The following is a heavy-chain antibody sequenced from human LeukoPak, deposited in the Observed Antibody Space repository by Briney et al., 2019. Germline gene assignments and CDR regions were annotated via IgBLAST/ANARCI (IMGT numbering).Heavy chain of an antibody. CDR3: ARDRGPIRSNEDAFDI. V-gene: IGHV6-1*01. D-gene: IGHD2-2*01. CDR1: GDSVSSNSAA. CDR2: TYYRSKWYN. Sequence: SQTLSLTCAISGDSVSSNSAAWNWIRQSPSRGLEWLGRTYYRSKWYNDYAVSVKSRITINPDTSKNQFSLQLNSVTPEDTAVYYCARDRGPIRSNEDAFDIWGQGTMVTVSS. J-gene: IGHJ3*02.